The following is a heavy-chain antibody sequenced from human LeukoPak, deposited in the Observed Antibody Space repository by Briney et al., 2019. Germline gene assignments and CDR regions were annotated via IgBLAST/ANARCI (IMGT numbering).Heavy chain of an antibody. Sequence: PGGSLRLSCAASGFTFSSYAMSWVRQAPGKGLEWVSAISGSGGSTYYADSVKGRSTISRDNSKNTLYLQMNSLRAEDTAVYYCASEYSSSSQTSFFDYWGQGTLVTVSS. CDR2: ISGSGGST. CDR1: GFTFSSYA. V-gene: IGHV3-23*01. J-gene: IGHJ4*02. D-gene: IGHD6-6*01. CDR3: ASEYSSSSQTSFFDY.